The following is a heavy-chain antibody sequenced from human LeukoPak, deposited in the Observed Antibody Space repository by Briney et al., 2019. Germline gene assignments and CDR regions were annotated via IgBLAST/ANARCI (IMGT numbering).Heavy chain of an antibody. Sequence: NPSQTLSLTCTVSGGSISSGDYYWSWIRQPPGKGLEWIGYIYYSGSTYYNPSLKSRVTISVDTSKNQFSLKLSSVTAADTAVYYCASEDSNSSYFDYWGQGTLVTVSS. V-gene: IGHV4-30-4*08. CDR2: IYYSGST. D-gene: IGHD6-6*01. J-gene: IGHJ4*02. CDR1: GGSISSGDYY. CDR3: ASEDSNSSYFDY.